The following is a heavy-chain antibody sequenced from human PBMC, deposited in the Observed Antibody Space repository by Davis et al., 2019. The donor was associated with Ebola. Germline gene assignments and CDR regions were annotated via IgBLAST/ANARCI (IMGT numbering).Heavy chain of an antibody. CDR1: GYTFTSYD. Sequence: AASVKVSCKASGYTFTSYDINWVRQATGQGLEWMGWMNPNSANTGYAQKFQGRVTMTRNNSITTAYMELSSLTSEDTAVYYCARPIEKRCSPGCFDLWGRGTLVTVSS. V-gene: IGHV1-8*01. CDR3: ARPIEKRCSPGCFDL. J-gene: IGHJ2*01. D-gene: IGHD4/OR15-4a*01. CDR2: MNPNSANT.